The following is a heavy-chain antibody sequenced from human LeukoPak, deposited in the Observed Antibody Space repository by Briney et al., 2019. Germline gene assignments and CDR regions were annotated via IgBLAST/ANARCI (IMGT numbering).Heavy chain of an antibody. Sequence: PSETLSLTCTVSGGSISSHYWSWIRQPPGKGLEWIGEINHSGSTNYNPSLKSRVTISVDTSKNQFSLKLSSVTAADTAVYYCARSETITGTTLFDYWGQGTLVTVSS. CDR2: INHSGST. D-gene: IGHD1-20*01. CDR3: ARSETITGTTLFDY. J-gene: IGHJ4*02. CDR1: GGSISSHY. V-gene: IGHV4-34*01.